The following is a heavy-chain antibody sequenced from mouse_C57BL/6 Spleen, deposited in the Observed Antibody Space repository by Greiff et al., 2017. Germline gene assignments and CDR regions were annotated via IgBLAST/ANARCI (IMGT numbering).Heavy chain of an antibody. D-gene: IGHD2-2*01. CDR3: AREEGYYRYFGV. V-gene: IGHV1-55*01. CDR1: GYTFTSYW. Sequence: QVQLRQPGAELVKPGASVKMSCKASGYTFTSYWITWVKQRPGQGLGWIGDIYPGSGSTNYNEKFKSKATLTVDTSSSTAYMQLSSLTSEGSAVYYCAREEGYYRYFGVWGTGTTVTVSS. J-gene: IGHJ1*03. CDR2: IYPGSGST.